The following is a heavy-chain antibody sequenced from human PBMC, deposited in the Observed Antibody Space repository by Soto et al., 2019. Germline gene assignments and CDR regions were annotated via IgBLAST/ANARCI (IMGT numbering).Heavy chain of an antibody. CDR2: ISYDGSNK. CDR1: GFTFSSYG. CDR3: AKGDKYYYDSSGYYHQGIDY. V-gene: IGHV3-30*18. J-gene: IGHJ4*02. Sequence: PGGSLRLSCAASGFTFSSYGMHWVRQAPGKGLEWAAVISYDGSNKYYADSVKGRFTISRDNSKNTLYLQMNSLRAEDTAVYYCAKGDKYYYDSSGYYHQGIDYWGQGTLVTVST. D-gene: IGHD3-22*01.